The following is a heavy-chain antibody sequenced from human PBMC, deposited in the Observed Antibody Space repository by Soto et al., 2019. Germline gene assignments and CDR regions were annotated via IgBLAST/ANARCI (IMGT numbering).Heavy chain of an antibody. CDR1: GYTFTGYY. D-gene: IGHD5-12*01. CDR3: AREAGRWLQSNFDY. CDR2: INPNSGGT. J-gene: IGHJ4*02. V-gene: IGHV1-2*02. Sequence: ASVNVSCKASGYTFTGYYMHWVRQAPGQGLEWMGWINPNSGGTNYAQKFQGRVTMTRDTSISTAYMELSRLRSDDTAVYYCAREAGRWLQSNFDYWGQGTLVTVSS.